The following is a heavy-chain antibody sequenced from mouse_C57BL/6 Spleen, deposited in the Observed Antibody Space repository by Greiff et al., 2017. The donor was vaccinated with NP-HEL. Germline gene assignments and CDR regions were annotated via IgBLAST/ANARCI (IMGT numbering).Heavy chain of an antibody. CDR3: ARAGDDYDVWFAY. D-gene: IGHD2-4*01. CDR1: GYTFTSYW. Sequence: VQLQQSGAELVRPGTSVKLSCKASGYTFTSYWMHWVKQRPGQGLEWIGVIDPSDSYTNYNQKFKGKATLTVDTSSSTAYMQLSSLTSEDSAVYYCARAGDDYDVWFAYWGQGTLVTVSA. CDR2: IDPSDSYT. J-gene: IGHJ3*01. V-gene: IGHV1-59*01.